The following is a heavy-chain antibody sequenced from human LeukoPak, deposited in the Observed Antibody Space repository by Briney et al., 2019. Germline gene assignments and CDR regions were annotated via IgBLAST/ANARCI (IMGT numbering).Heavy chain of an antibody. D-gene: IGHD1-14*01. CDR3: ATPSIREHAFDV. Sequence: SETLSLTCTVSGGSISGSDYNWGWFRQAPGKGLEWVGNAYYSKGTYYNPSLKSRLTITLDTSKNQFSLWLTSVTAADTAVYYCATPSIREHAFDVWGQGTTVTVSA. J-gene: IGHJ3*01. V-gene: IGHV4-39*07. CDR2: AYYSKGT. CDR1: GGSISGSDYN.